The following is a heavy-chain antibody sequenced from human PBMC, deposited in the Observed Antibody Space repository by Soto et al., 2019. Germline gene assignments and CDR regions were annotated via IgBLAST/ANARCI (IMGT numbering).Heavy chain of an antibody. CDR1: GGSISSGGYY. Sequence: ASETLSLTCTVSGGSISSGGYYWSWIRQHPGKGLEWIGYIYYSGSTYYNPSLKSRVTISVDTSKNQFSLKLSSVTAADTAVYYCARSNLLRFLEWLPLFDPWGQGTLVTVSS. CDR2: IYYSGST. J-gene: IGHJ5*02. CDR3: ARSNLLRFLEWLPLFDP. D-gene: IGHD3-3*01. V-gene: IGHV4-31*03.